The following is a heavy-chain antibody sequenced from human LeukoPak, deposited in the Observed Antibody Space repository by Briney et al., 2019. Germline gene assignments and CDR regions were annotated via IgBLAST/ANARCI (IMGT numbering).Heavy chain of an antibody. J-gene: IGHJ3*02. CDR3: ARDRDPGYYDTNGYRRVNAFDI. D-gene: IGHD3-22*01. CDR2: LTTSGSTK. V-gene: IGHV3-48*03. Sequence: GGSLRLSCATSGFTFSNYEMNWVRQAPGKGLEWISYLTTSGSTKYYADSVKGRFTISRDNAKNSLFLQMNSLRAEDTAVYYCARDRDPGYYDTNGYRRVNAFDIWGQGTMVTVSS. CDR1: GFTFSNYE.